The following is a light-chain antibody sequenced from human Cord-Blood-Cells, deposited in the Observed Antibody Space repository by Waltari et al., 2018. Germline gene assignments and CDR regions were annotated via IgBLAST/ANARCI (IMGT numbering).Light chain of an antibody. CDR3: QQYGSSPPWT. Sequence: EIVLTQSPGTLSLSPGERATLSCRASQSVSSSYLAWYQQKPGQAPRLHIYGASSRATGIPDRFSGSGSGTDFTLTISRLGPEDFAVYYCQQYGSSPPWTFGQGTKVEIK. V-gene: IGKV3-20*01. CDR1: QSVSSSY. J-gene: IGKJ1*01. CDR2: GAS.